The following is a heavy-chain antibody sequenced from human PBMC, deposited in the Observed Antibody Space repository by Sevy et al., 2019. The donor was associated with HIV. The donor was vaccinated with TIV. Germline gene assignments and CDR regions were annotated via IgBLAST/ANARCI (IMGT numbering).Heavy chain of an antibody. Sequence: GGSLRLSCAASGFTFSKYSMSWVRQPPGKGLEWVSTLSFGCGEINHADSVKGRFTISRDNSKNSLYLQMNNLGAEDTAVYCCAREGCTKPHDYWGQGTLVTVSS. J-gene: IGHJ4*02. V-gene: IGHV3-23*01. D-gene: IGHD2-8*01. CDR3: AREGCTKPHDY. CDR1: GFTFSKYS. CDR2: LSFGCGEI.